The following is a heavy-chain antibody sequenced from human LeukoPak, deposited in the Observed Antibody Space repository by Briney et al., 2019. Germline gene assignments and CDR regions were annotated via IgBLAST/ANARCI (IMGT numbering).Heavy chain of an antibody. V-gene: IGHV3-23*01. CDR1: GFTFSSYA. D-gene: IGHD3-22*01. CDR3: AKGSYDSSGYLDWFDP. Sequence: PGGSLRLSCAASGFTFSSYAMSWVRQAPGKGLEWVSAISGSGGSTYYADSVKGRFTISRNNSKNTLYLQMNSLRAEDTAVYYCAKGSYDSSGYLDWFDPWGQGTLVTVSS. CDR2: ISGSGGST. J-gene: IGHJ5*02.